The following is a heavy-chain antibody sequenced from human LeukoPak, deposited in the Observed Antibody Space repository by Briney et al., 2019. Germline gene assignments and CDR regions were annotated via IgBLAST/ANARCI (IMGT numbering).Heavy chain of an antibody. CDR3: AKDWHILTGRNCFDP. V-gene: IGHV1-18*01. Sequence: GASVKVSCKASGYTFTSYGISWVRQAPGQGLEWMGWISAYNGDTNYAQKFQGRVTMSTDTSTSTAYMKLRSLRFDGTAIYYCAKDWHILTGRNCFDPWGQGTLVTVSS. D-gene: IGHD3-9*01. CDR1: GYTFTSYG. J-gene: IGHJ5*02. CDR2: ISAYNGDT.